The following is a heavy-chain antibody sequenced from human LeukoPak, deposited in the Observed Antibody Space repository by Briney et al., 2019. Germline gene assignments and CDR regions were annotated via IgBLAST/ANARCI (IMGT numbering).Heavy chain of an antibody. V-gene: IGHV1-2*02. CDR2: INPNSGGT. CDR1: GYTFTGYY. CDR3: AREADGGDAFDI. J-gene: IGHJ3*02. D-gene: IGHD3-16*01. Sequence: ASVKVSCKASGYTFTGYYMHWVRQAPGQGLEWMGWINPNSGGTNYAQKFQGRVTMTRDTSISTAYMELCRLRSDDTAVYYCAREADGGDAFDIWGQGTMVTVSS.